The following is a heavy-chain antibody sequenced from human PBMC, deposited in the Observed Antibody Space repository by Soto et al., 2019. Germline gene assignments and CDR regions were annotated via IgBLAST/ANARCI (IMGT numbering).Heavy chain of an antibody. D-gene: IGHD2-21*01. CDR3: ARDKGAAILHLLY. V-gene: IGHV3-33*01. CDR1: GFTFSSYG. J-gene: IGHJ4*02. Sequence: GGSLRLSCAASGFTFSSYGMHWVRQAPGKGLEWVTNIWDDGNKKYYADSVKGRFTISRDNSRNTLYPQMNSLRAEDTAVYYCARDKGAAILHLLYWGQGTLVTVSS. CDR2: IWDDGNKK.